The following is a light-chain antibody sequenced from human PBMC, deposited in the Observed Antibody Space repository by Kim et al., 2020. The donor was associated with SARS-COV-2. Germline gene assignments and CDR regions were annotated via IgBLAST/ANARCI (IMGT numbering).Light chain of an antibody. CDR3: QKCDSAPWT. J-gene: IGKJ1*01. V-gene: IGKV1-27*01. CDR2: AAS. Sequence: ASVGDIVTITSRASQDISNYVAWFQLKPGKAPKLLIYAASALQAGVPSRFSGSGSGTDFTLTVTSLQPEDVATYYCQKCDSAPWTFGQGTKVDIK. CDR1: QDISNY.